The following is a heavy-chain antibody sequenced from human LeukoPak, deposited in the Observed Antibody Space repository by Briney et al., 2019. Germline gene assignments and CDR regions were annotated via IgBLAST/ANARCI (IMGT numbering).Heavy chain of an antibody. J-gene: IGHJ3*02. CDR2: IYYNGST. CDR1: AGFISSSSYY. D-gene: IGHD5-24*01. CDR3: ARVEMATTDAFDI. Sequence: SETLSLTCTVSAGFISSSSYYWGWIREPPGKGLEWIGRIYYNGSTYYNPSLKRRFTISVDTSKSQFCLKLSSVTAADTAVYYCARVEMATTDAFDIWGGGTMVTVSS. V-gene: IGHV4-39*01.